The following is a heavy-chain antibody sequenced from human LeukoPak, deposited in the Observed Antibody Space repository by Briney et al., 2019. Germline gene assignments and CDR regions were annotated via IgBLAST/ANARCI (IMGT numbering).Heavy chain of an antibody. Sequence: AETLSLTCTVSRGSLSSYYWSWIRQPPGKGLEWIGYIYYSGSTNYTPSLKSLVTISVDTSKNQFSLKLSSVTAADTAFYYCARGYSANYGRFDYWGQGTLVTVSS. CDR3: ARGYSANYGRFDY. V-gene: IGHV4-59*01. CDR1: RGSLSSYY. D-gene: IGHD1-26*01. CDR2: IYYSGST. J-gene: IGHJ4*02.